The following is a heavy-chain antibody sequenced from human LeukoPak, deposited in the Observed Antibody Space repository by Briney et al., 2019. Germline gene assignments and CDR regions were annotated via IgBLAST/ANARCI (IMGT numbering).Heavy chain of an antibody. D-gene: IGHD3-9*01. V-gene: IGHV3-66*01. CDR1: GFTVSSNY. CDR2: IYSGGST. CDR3: ARDRYDILTGSYYYYYGMDV. J-gene: IGHJ6*02. Sequence: PGGSLRLSCAASGFTVSSNYMSWVRQAPGKGLEWVSVIYSGGSTYYAHSVKGRFTISRDNSKNTLYLQMNSLRAEDTAVYYCARDRYDILTGSYYYYYGMDVWGQGTTVTVSS.